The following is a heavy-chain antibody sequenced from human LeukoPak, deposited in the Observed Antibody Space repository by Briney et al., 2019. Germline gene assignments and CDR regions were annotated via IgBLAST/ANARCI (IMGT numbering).Heavy chain of an antibody. CDR3: ARYCSSTSCYPYYFDY. J-gene: IGHJ4*02. Sequence: GGSLRLSWAPSGLTFTSYSMNWARKAPGKGLGWVSSISGSSSDIHYADSVKGRFTISRDNDNNSLYLKMNRLRAEDTAVYYCARYCSSTSCYPYYFDYWGQGTLVTVSS. D-gene: IGHD2-2*01. CDR2: ISGSSSDI. CDR1: GLTFTSYS. V-gene: IGHV3-21*01.